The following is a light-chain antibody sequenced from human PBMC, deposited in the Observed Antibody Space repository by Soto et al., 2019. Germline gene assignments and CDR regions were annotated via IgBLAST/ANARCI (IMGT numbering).Light chain of an antibody. V-gene: IGLV2-14*01. Sequence: QSVLTQPASVSGSPGQSITISCTGTSSDIGGYNYVSWYQQHAGKAPKHMIYEVSNRPSGVSHRFSGSKSGNTASLTISGLQAEDEADYYCNSYASTYVLVFGGGTKLTVL. CDR2: EVS. CDR3: NSYASTYVLV. J-gene: IGLJ3*02. CDR1: SSDIGGYNY.